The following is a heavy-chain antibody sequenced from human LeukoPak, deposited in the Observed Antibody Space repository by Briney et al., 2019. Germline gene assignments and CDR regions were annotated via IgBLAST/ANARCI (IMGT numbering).Heavy chain of an antibody. V-gene: IGHV3-30*04. CDR2: ISYDGSNK. D-gene: IGHD3-9*01. CDR1: GSTFRSYA. J-gene: IGHJ4*02. CDR3: ARSLRYFDWSYPLNDY. Sequence: ALRVSRAATGSTFRSYAMYVVPEASGKRLGWVAVISYDGSNKYYADSVKGRFTIYRDNSNNTLYLQMNSLRAEDTAVYYCARSLRYFDWSYPLNDYWGQGTLVTVSS.